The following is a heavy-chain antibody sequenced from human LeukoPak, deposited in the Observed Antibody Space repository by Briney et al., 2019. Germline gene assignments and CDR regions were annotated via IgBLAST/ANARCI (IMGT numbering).Heavy chain of an antibody. V-gene: IGHV1-69*04. Sequence: GASVKVSCKASGGTFSSYTISWVRQAPGQGLEWMGRIIPILGIANYAQKFQGRVTITADKSTSTAYMELSSLRSDDTAVYYCARDNYYDSSGVDYWGQGTLVTVSS. CDR2: IIPILGIA. J-gene: IGHJ4*02. CDR3: ARDNYYDSSGVDY. D-gene: IGHD3-22*01. CDR1: GGTFSSYT.